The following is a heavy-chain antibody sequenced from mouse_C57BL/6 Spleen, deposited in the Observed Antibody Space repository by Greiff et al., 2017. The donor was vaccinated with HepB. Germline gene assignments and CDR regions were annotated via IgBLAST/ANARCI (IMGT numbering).Heavy chain of an antibody. V-gene: IGHV1-80*01. J-gene: IGHJ4*01. D-gene: IGHD2-4*01. CDR1: GYAFSSYW. Sequence: VMLVESGAELVKPGASVKISCKASGYAFSSYWMNWVKQRPGKGLEWIGQIYPGDGDTNYNGKFKGKATLTADKSSSTAYMQLSSLTSEDSAVYFCARGDYDEGYYAMDYWGQGTSVTVSS. CDR2: IYPGDGDT. CDR3: ARGDYDEGYYAMDY.